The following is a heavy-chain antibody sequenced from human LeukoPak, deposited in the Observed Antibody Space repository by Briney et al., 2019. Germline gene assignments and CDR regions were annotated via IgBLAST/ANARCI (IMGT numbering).Heavy chain of an antibody. V-gene: IGHV3-21*01. CDR3: ARQQWLDGAYYFDY. CDR1: GFTFSGST. CDR2: ISTSSSYI. Sequence: GGSLRLSCAASGFTFSGSTMNWVRQAPGRGLEWVSFISTSSSYIYYADSVRGRFTISRDNAKNSLYLQMNSLRAEDTAVYYCARQQWLDGAYYFDYWGQGTLVTVSS. J-gene: IGHJ4*02. D-gene: IGHD6-19*01.